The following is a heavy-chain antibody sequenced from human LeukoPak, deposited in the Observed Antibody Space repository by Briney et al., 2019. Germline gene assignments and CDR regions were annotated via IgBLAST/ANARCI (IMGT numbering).Heavy chain of an antibody. D-gene: IGHD6-13*01. CDR2: IYTTGFT. CDR3: VRETVAGVGTPQFNWFDA. CDR1: GGSINTYY. V-gene: IGHV4-4*07. J-gene: IGHJ5*02. Sequence: SETLSLTCTVSGGSINTYYWTWIRQPAGKGLEWIGRIYTTGFTTYNPSLKSRVTMSVDTSKNQFSLKLSSVTAADTAMYYCVRETVAGVGTPQFNWFDAWGQGTLVTVSS.